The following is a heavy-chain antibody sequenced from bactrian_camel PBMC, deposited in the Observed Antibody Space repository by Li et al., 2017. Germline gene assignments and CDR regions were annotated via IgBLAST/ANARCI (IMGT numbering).Heavy chain of an antibody. CDR2: TRGRGGIT. CDR1: GLRFGDYA. CDR3: AADLVPTGGTYTILSNVPYFGC. V-gene: IGHV3S66*01. D-gene: IGHD7*01. Sequence: VQQVESGGGLVQTGGSLRLSCTVSGLRFGDYAMGWFRQAPGQEREGVAGTRGRGGITYYADAVRGRFTISHDNAKNTVYLQMNSLKPEDTAVYYCAADLVPTGGTYTILSNVPYFGCWGQGTQVTVS. J-gene: IGHJ6*01.